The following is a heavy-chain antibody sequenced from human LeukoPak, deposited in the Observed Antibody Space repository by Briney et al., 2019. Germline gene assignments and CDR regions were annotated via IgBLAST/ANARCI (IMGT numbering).Heavy chain of an antibody. CDR3: TTDILRGSYRIMYLVH. Sequence: GGSLRLSCAASGFTFSSYGMHWVRQAPGKGLEWVAVISYDGSNKYYADSVKGRFTISRDNSKNTLYLQMNSLKTEDTAVYYCTTDILRGSYRIMYLVHWGQGTLVTVSS. CDR2: ISYDGSNK. D-gene: IGHD3-16*02. J-gene: IGHJ4*02. V-gene: IGHV3-30*03. CDR1: GFTFSSYG.